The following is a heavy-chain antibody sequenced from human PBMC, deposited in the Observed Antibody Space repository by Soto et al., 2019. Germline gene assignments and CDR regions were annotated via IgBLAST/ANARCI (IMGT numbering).Heavy chain of an antibody. CDR1: GFSFSNHA. V-gene: IGHV3-30*18. CDR3: AKDRHYYDSSGYYYNYYYYGMDV. D-gene: IGHD3-22*01. CDR2: ISYDGSNK. J-gene: IGHJ6*02. Sequence: GESLKISCAASGFSFSNHAMQWVRQAPGKGLEWVAVISYDGSNKYYADSVKGRFTISRDNSKNTLYLQMNSLRAEDTAVYYCAKDRHYYDSSGYYYNYYYYGMDVWGQGTTVTVSS.